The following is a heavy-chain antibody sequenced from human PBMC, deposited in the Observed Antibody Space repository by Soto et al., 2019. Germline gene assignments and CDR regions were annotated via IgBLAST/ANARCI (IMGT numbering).Heavy chain of an antibody. D-gene: IGHD6-6*01. V-gene: IGHV4-39*01. CDR2: IHYTGST. CDR1: GGSISSSSYF. Sequence: TSETLSLTCTVSGGSISSSSYFWDWIRQPPGKGLEWIGSIHYTGSTYYNPSLQSRVTISVDTSKNQFSLKLTSVTAADTAVYYCARQRAVAARPVWFDPWGQGTLVTVSS. CDR3: ARQRAVAARPVWFDP. J-gene: IGHJ5*02.